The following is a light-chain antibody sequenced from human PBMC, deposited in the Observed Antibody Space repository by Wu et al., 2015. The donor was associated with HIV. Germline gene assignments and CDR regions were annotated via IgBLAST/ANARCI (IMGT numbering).Light chain of an antibody. CDR1: QTINHGF. CDR2: DAS. J-gene: IGKJ1*01. CDR3: QQYGSSTWT. V-gene: IGKV3-20*01. Sequence: EIVLTQSPDTLSVSPGERATVSCRVSQTINHGFLAWYQQKPGQAPRLLMYDASSRATDIPDRFSGSGSGTDFTLTISRLDPEDFAVYYCQQYGSSTWTFGQGTKVEIK.